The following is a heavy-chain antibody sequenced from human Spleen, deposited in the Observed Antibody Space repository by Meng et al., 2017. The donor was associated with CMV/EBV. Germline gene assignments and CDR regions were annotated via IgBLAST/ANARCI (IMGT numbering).Heavy chain of an antibody. V-gene: IGHV3-23*01. CDR3: ATDPADYYGSGSYWGY. CDR2: ISGSAANT. Sequence: GESLKISCAASGFTFSNYGIHWVRQAPGKGLEWVSGISGSAANTYYADSVKGRFTISRDNSKNTLYLQMNSLRAEDTAIYYCATDPADYYGSGSYWGYWGQGTLVTVSS. D-gene: IGHD3-10*01. J-gene: IGHJ4*02. CDR1: GFTFSNYG.